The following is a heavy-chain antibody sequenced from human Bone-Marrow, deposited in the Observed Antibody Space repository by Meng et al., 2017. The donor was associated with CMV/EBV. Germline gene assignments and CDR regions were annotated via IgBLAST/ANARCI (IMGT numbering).Heavy chain of an antibody. CDR1: GFTLSDYY. Sequence: GESLKIFCAASGFTLSDYYMNWIRQAPGKGLERVSYISNSGTTIFYGDSVKGRFTISRDNAKNSLYLEMNSLRAEDTAVYYCARDARKSYYDFWSGYYNKHYYYYGMDVWGQGTTVTVSS. V-gene: IGHV3-11*04. J-gene: IGHJ6*02. CDR2: ISNSGTTI. D-gene: IGHD3-3*01. CDR3: ARDARKSYYDFWSGYYNKHYYYYGMDV.